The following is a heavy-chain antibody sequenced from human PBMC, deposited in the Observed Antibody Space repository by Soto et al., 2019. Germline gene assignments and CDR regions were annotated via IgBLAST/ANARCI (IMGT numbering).Heavy chain of an antibody. CDR2: IIPILHIA. Sequence: QVQLVQSGTEVKKPGSSVKVSCKASGGTFTNYTINWVRQAPGQGLEWMGRIIPILHIANYAEKFQGRVTITADKSTSTVYMELSSLTSEDTTLDYCARVGGRRDYWGQGTLVTVSS. D-gene: IGHD3-3*01. CDR3: ARVGGRRDY. J-gene: IGHJ4*02. V-gene: IGHV1-69*02. CDR1: GGTFTNYT.